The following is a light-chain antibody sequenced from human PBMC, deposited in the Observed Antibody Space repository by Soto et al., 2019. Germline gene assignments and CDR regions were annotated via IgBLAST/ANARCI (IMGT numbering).Light chain of an antibody. CDR2: EVS. V-gene: IGLV2-8*01. Sequence: QSVLTRPPSASGSPGQSVTISCTGTSSDVGAYNYVSWYQQYPGKAPKLMIYEVSKRPSGVPDRFSGSKSGKTASLTVSGLQPEDEADYYCTSYAGSDIWVFGGGTKL. J-gene: IGLJ3*02. CDR3: TSYAGSDIWV. CDR1: SSDVGAYNY.